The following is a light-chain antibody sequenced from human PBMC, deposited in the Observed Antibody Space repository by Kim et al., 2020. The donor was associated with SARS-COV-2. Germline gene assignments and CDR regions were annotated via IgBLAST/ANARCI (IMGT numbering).Light chain of an antibody. Sequence: VTSSCTGSSSNSGAGYDVPWYQQLPGTAPDLLISGNSNRPSGVPDRFSGSKSGTSASLAITGLQAEDEADYYCQSYDSSLSGPVVFGGGTQLTVL. J-gene: IGLJ2*01. CDR3: QSYDSSLSGPVV. CDR1: SSNSGAGYD. CDR2: GNS. V-gene: IGLV1-40*01.